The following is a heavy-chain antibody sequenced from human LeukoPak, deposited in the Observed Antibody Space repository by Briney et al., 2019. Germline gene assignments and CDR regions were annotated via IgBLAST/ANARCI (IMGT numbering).Heavy chain of an antibody. CDR1: GYTFTSYY. CDR2: INPSGGST. CDR3: ARVLTGYSSGWYRLLDY. J-gene: IGHJ4*02. Sequence: GASVKVSCKAPGYTFTSYYMHWVRQAPGQGLEWMGIINPSGGSTSYAQKFQGRVTMTRDTSTSTVYMELSSLRSEDTAVYYCARVLTGYSSGWYRLLDYWGQGTLVTVSS. D-gene: IGHD6-19*01. V-gene: IGHV1-46*01.